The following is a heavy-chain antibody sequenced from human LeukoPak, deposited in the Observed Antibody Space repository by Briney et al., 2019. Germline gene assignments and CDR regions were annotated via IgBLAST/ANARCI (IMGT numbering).Heavy chain of an antibody. V-gene: IGHV4-4*07. J-gene: IGHJ4*02. Sequence: SETLSLTCTVSGGSISSYDWSWIRQPAGKGLEWIGRIYTSGSTNYNPSLKSRVTMSVDTSKNQFSLKLSSVTAADTAVYYCASDSDILGHFDYWGQGTLVTVSS. CDR1: GGSISSYD. CDR2: IYTSGST. D-gene: IGHD3-9*01. CDR3: ASDSDILGHFDY.